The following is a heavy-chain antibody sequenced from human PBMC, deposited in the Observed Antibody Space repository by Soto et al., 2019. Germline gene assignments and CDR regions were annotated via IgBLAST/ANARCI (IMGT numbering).Heavy chain of an antibody. V-gene: IGHV1-2*04. CDR1: GYTFTGYY. J-gene: IGHJ6*02. CDR3: ARATYYDFWSGYYPYYYGMDV. CDR2: INPNSGGT. D-gene: IGHD3-3*01. Sequence: SVKVSCKASGYTFTGYYMHWVRQAPGQGLEWMGWINPNSGGTNYAQKFQGWVTMTRDTSISTAYMELSRLRSDDTAVYYCARATYYDFWSGYYPYYYGMDVWGQGTTVTVSS.